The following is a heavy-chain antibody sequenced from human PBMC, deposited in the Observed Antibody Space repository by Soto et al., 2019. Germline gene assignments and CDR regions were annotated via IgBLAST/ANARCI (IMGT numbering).Heavy chain of an antibody. D-gene: IGHD3-22*01. J-gene: IGHJ4*02. CDR3: ARATRLYYDSSGPLDY. CDR2: IWYDGSNK. V-gene: IGHV3-33*01. CDR1: GFTFSSYG. Sequence: GGSLSLACAASGFTFSSYGMHWVRQAPGKGLEWVAVIWYDGSNKYYADSVKGRFTISRDNSKNTLYLQMNSLRAEDTAVYYCARATRLYYDSSGPLDYWGQGTLVTVSS.